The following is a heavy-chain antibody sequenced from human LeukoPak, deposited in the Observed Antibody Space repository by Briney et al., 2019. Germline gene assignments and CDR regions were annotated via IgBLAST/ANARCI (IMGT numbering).Heavy chain of an antibody. V-gene: IGHV7-4-1*02. CDR3: ARDNPGIVVVVAATLNFDY. Sequence: ASVKVSCKASGYTFTSYAMNWVRQAPGQGLEWMGWINTNTGNPTYAQGFTGRFVFSLDTSVSTAYLQISSLKAEDTAVYYCARDNPGIVVVVAATLNFDYWGQGTLVTVSS. D-gene: IGHD2-15*01. CDR2: INTNTGNP. CDR1: GYTFTSYA. J-gene: IGHJ4*02.